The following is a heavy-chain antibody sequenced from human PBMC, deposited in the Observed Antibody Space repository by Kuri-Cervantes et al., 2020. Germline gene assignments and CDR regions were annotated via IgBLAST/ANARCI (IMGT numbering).Heavy chain of an antibody. D-gene: IGHD6-19*01. Sequence: SQTLSLTCAVYGGSFSGYYWSWTRQPPGKGLEWIGEINHRGSTNYKLSLKNRVTISVDTSKNQFSLNLGSVTAADTAIYYCARAVAGTGNFDYWGQGTPVTVSS. V-gene: IGHV4-34*01. CDR3: ARAVAGTGNFDY. CDR1: GGSFSGYY. CDR2: INHRGST. J-gene: IGHJ4*02.